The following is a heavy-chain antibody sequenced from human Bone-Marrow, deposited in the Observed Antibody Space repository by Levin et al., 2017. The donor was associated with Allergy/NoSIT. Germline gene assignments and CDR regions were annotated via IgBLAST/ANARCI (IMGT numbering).Heavy chain of an antibody. V-gene: IGHV4-59*08. J-gene: IGHJ6*02. Sequence: SQTLSLTCTVSGGSIRHYYWSWIRPTPGKGLQWIGYIYYTGNVHYNPSLMSRLTLSVDTSKSQLSLKLSSVTGADTAVYYCARRSNSQRMQGWGWGMDVWGRGITVTVSS. CDR3: ARRSNSQRMQGWGWGMDV. CDR1: GGSIRHYY. CDR2: IYYTGNV. D-gene: IGHD7-27*01.